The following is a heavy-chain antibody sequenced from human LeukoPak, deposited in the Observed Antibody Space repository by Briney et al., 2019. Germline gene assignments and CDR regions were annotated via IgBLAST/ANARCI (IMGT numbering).Heavy chain of an antibody. CDR1: GGSISSYY. D-gene: IGHD1-26*01. V-gene: IGHV4-59*08. Sequence: PSETLSLTCTVSGGSISSYYWSWIRQPPGKGLEWIGYFSYSGGTSYNPSLKSRVTISLDTSKNHFSLKLSSVTAADTAVYYCARRNSDGSYFDSWGQGTLVTVSS. CDR3: ARRNSDGSYFDS. J-gene: IGHJ4*02. CDR2: FSYSGGT.